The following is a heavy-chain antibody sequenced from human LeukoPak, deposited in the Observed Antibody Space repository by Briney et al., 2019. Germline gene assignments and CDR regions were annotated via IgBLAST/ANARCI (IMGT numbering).Heavy chain of an antibody. V-gene: IGHV1-46*01. CDR1: GYTFTSYY. Sequence: ASVKVSCKASGYTFTSYYMHWVRQAPGQGLEWMGIINPSGGSTSYAQKFQGRVTMTRDTSTSTVYMELSSLRSEDTAVYYCARDMAASTYYYYTDVWGKGTTVTVSS. CDR3: ARDMAASTYYYYTDV. D-gene: IGHD5-24*01. J-gene: IGHJ6*03. CDR2: INPSGGST.